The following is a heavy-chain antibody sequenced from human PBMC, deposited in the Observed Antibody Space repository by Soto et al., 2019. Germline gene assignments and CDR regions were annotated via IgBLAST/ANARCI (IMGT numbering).Heavy chain of an antibody. CDR2: IHSSGTF. V-gene: IGHV4-4*07. Sequence: SETLSLTCTVSGASISNAYWSWIRQAAGKRLVWIGRIHSSGTFNYNPSLKSRVSISRDTSKNQISLKLSSVTAADTAVYYCARDNIVSKGYGMDVWGQGTTVTVSS. D-gene: IGHD5-12*01. CDR3: ARDNIVSKGYGMDV. J-gene: IGHJ6*02. CDR1: GASISNAY.